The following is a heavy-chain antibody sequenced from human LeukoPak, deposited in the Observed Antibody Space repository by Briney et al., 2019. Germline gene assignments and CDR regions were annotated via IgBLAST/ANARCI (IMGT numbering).Heavy chain of an antibody. CDR1: GFTFSSYA. D-gene: IGHD3-22*01. Sequence: AGGSLRLSCAASGFTFSSYAMHWVRQAPGKGLEWVAVISYDGSNKYYADSVKGRFTISRDNSKNTLYLQMNSLRAEDTAVYYCASTHYYDSSGYYQGAFDIWGQGTMVTVSS. CDR2: ISYDGSNK. J-gene: IGHJ3*02. V-gene: IGHV3-30-3*01. CDR3: ASTHYYDSSGYYQGAFDI.